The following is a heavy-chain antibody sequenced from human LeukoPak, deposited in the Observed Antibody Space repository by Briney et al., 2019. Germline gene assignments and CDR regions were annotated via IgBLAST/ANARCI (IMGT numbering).Heavy chain of an antibody. CDR3: AKVPSGYIADAILDI. V-gene: IGHV3-30*18. CDR1: GFTFSTYG. J-gene: IGHJ3*02. Sequence: ALRLSSAASGFTFSTYGMHWVRQAPGKGLEWVAVVSFDGSNQYYADSVKGRFTISRDNSKNTLYLQMNSLRAEDTAVYYCAKVPSGYIADAILDIWGQGTMVTVSS. D-gene: IGHD5-12*01. CDR2: VSFDGSNQ.